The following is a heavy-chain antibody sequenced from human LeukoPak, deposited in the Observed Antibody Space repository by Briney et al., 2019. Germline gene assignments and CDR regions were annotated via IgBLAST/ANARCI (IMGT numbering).Heavy chain of an antibody. J-gene: IGHJ4*02. CDR1: GLTFSSYG. Sequence: GGSLRLSCAASGLTFSSYGMHWVRQAPGKGLEWVAVISYDGSNKYYADSVKGRFTISRDNSKNTLYLQMNSLRAEDTAVYYCAKDPTSGSYVEDYWGQGTLVTVSS. CDR3: AKDPTSGSYVEDY. D-gene: IGHD1-26*01. CDR2: ISYDGSNK. V-gene: IGHV3-30*18.